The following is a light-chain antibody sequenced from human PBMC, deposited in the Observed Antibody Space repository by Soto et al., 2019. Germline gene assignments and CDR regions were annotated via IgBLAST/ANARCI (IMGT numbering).Light chain of an antibody. CDR2: GVS. J-gene: IGKJ5*01. CDR3: QVYGPSPPIT. Sequence: EIGMTQSPDTLSLSPGERSSLACVASKLVGSSMALYQHKPGQAPRLLMYGVSSRATGIPDRFTGSGSGADFTLTISRLEPEDFAVYYCQVYGPSPPITFGQGTRLEIK. CDR1: KLVGSS. V-gene: IGKV3-20*01.